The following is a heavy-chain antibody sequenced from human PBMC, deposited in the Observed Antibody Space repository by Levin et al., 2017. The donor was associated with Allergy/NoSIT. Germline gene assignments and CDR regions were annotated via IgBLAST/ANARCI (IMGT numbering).Heavy chain of an antibody. D-gene: IGHD2-15*01. CDR1: GGSFSGYY. Sequence: RTSETLSLTCAVYGGSFSGYYWSWIRQPPGKGLEWIGEINHSGSTNYNPSLKSRVTISVDTSKNQFSLKLSSVTAADTAVYYCARGGGEVVAATLDSRFWFDPWGQGTLVTVSS. CDR2: INHSGST. CDR3: ARGGGEVVAATLDSRFWFDP. J-gene: IGHJ5*02. V-gene: IGHV4-34*01.